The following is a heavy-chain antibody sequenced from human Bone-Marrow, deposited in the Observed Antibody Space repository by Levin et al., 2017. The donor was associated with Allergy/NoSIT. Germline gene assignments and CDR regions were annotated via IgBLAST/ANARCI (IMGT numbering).Heavy chain of an antibody. J-gene: IGHJ4*02. D-gene: IGHD3-16*01. Sequence: GGSLRLSCAASGFTFNNYAMSWVRLAPGKGLEWVSGISASGGSSVYIDPVRGRFTISRDNSRSTLFLQMNNLGAEDTAIYYCAKDDDSGLRDYSWGTFDYWGQGTLVTVSS. CDR3: AKDDDSGLRDYSWGTFDY. CDR1: GFTFNNYA. V-gene: IGHV3-23*01. CDR2: ISASGGSS.